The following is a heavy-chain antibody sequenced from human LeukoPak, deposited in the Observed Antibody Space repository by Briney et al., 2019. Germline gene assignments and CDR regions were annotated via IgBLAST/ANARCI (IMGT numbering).Heavy chain of an antibody. V-gene: IGHV4-39*01. CDR3: ARRGYCSSTSCSEYWFDP. CDR1: GGSIISSIYY. CDR2: IYYSGST. J-gene: IGHJ5*02. Sequence: PSETLSLTCTVSGGSIISSIYYWGWIRQPPGKGLEWIGIIYYSGSTYYNPSLKSRLTISVHTSKNQFSLKLSSVTATDTAVYYCARRGYCSSTSCSEYWFDPWGQGTLVTVSS. D-gene: IGHD2-2*01.